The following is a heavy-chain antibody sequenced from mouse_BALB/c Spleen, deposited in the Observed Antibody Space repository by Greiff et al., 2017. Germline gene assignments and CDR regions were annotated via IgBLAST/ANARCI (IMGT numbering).Heavy chain of an antibody. CDR3: ARQSGDDGPGIAY. Sequence: EVHLVESGGGLVQPGGSVKLSCAASGFTFSSYTMSWVRQTPEQGLEWVAYISPGDGSTNYPDTVKGRSTITTDNAKNTLYLQLSSLTSEDTAMYYCARQSGDDGPGIAYWGQGTLVTVSA. V-gene: IGHV5-12-2*01. CDR2: ISPGDGST. J-gene: IGHJ3*01. D-gene: IGHD2-3*01. CDR1: GFTFSSYT.